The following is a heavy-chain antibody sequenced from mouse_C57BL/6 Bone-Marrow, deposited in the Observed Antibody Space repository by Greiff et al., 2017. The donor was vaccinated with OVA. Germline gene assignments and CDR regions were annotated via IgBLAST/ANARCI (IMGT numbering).Heavy chain of an antibody. CDR2: INPSNGGT. D-gene: IGHD1-1*01. V-gene: IGHV1-53*01. CDR1: GYTFTSYW. J-gene: IGHJ2*01. Sequence: QVHVKQPGTELVKPGASVKLSCKASGYTFTSYWMHWVKQRPGQGLEWIGNINPSNGGTNYNEKFKSKATLTVDKSSSTAYMQLSSLTSEDSAVYYCARETEIYYYGSSYYWGQGTTLTVSS. CDR3: ARETEIYYYGSSYY.